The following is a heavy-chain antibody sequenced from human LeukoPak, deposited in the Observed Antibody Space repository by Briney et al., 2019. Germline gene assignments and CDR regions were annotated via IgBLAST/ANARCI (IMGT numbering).Heavy chain of an antibody. V-gene: IGHV4-34*01. CDR2: INHSGST. CDR3: ARRQYSSSARSEGGYYMDV. Sequence: SETLSLTCAVYGGSFSGYYWSWIRQPPGKGLEWIGEINHSGSTNYNPSLKSRVTISVDTSKNQFSLKLSSVTAADTAVYYCARRQYSSSARSEGGYYMDVWGKGTTVTVSS. D-gene: IGHD6-6*01. CDR1: GGSFSGYY. J-gene: IGHJ6*03.